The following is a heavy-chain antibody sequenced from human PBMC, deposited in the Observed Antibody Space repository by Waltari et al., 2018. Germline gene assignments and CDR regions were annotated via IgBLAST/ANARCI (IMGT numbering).Heavy chain of an antibody. J-gene: IGHJ6*02. V-gene: IGHV3-23*01. CDR1: GFTFSTFA. CDR2: IAGSGGPT. Sequence: EVQLWESGGGLVQPGGSLRLSCVASGFTFSTFAISWVRQAPGKGLELVSSIAGSGGPTFYADSVKGRFAISRDNSKNTLYLQMNSLRADDTAVYYCTKEDCSSARCYGAVDVWGQGTTVTVS. D-gene: IGHD2-2*01. CDR3: TKEDCSSARCYGAVDV.